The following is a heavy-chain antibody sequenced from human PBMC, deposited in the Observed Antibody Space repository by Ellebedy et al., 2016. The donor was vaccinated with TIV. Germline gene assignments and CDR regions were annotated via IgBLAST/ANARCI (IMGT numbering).Heavy chain of an antibody. Sequence: GGSLRLSXAASGLPVTNAWMTWVRQAPGKGLEWLGQINSKDAGGTAAYAAPVRGRFTISRDESTNTVFLDMYSLKVEDTAMYYCATGWAFDFWGQGTMVTVSS. CDR1: GLPVTNAW. CDR3: ATGWAFDF. CDR2: INSKDAGGTA. V-gene: IGHV3-15*01. J-gene: IGHJ3*01.